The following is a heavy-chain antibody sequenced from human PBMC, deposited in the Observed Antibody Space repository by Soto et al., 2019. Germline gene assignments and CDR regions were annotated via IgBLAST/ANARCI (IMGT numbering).Heavy chain of an antibody. D-gene: IGHD3-3*02. CDR1: GFPFSSYA. CDR3: ASILFLATNANEPFDY. V-gene: IGHV3-23*01. J-gene: IGHJ4*02. Sequence: VQLLESGGGLVQPGGSLVLSCAASGFPFSSYAMSWVRQAPGKGLEWVSSISGGGNDAYYADSVKGRFTISRDNSKNTLYLQMHSLRADDTAVHYCASILFLATNANEPFDYWGQGTLVTVSS. CDR2: ISGGGNDA.